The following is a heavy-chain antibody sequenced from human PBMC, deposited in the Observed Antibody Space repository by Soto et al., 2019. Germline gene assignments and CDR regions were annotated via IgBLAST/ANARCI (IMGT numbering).Heavy chain of an antibody. CDR3: ARDRHNNFFDP. CDR1: GGSISSSSYY. Sequence: ASETLSLTCTVSGGSISSSSYYWGWVRQPPGKGLEWIGYIYYSGSTYYNPSLESRVAISLDTSRSQFSLTLHSVTAADTAIYYCARDRHNNFFDPWGQGTLVTVSS. V-gene: IGHV4-31*03. D-gene: IGHD6-6*01. J-gene: IGHJ5*02. CDR2: IYYSGST.